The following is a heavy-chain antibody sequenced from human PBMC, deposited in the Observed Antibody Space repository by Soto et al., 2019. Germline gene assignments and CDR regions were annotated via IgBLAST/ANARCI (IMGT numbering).Heavy chain of an antibody. V-gene: IGHV4-34*01. D-gene: IGHD1-1*01. CDR1: GQSFSGHS. CDR2: INESGST. J-gene: IGHJ4*02. CDR3: ARGSGIVALPGELEDVNYDF. Sequence: QVQLQQWGAGLVKPSETLSLSCAVYGQSFSGHSWAWIRQPPGKGLEWIGEINESGSTYYNPSLKSRLTISTYTSKIQFSLRLSSVSAADTAAYCCARGSGIVALPGELEDVNYDFWGQGTLVNVSS.